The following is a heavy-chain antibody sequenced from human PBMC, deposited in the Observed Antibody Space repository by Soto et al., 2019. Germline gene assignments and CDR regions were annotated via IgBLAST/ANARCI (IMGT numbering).Heavy chain of an antibody. V-gene: IGHV1-46*01. CDR1: GYTFTSYY. D-gene: IGHD6-19*01. CDR3: ARAMVGDSSGLHPNRGYFDY. CDR2: INPSGGST. Sequence: QVQLVQSGAEVKKPGASVKVSCKASGYTFTSYYMHWVRQAPGQGLEWMGIINPSGGSTSYAQKFQGRVTMTRDTSTSTVYMELSSLRSEDTAVYYCARAMVGDSSGLHPNRGYFDYWGQGTLVTVSS. J-gene: IGHJ4*02.